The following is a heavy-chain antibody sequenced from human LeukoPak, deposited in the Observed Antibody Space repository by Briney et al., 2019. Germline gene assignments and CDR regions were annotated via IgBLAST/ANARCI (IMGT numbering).Heavy chain of an antibody. CDR1: GFTFSSYS. J-gene: IGHJ2*01. Sequence: GGSLRLSCAASGFTFSSYSMNWVRQAPGKGLEWVSSISSSSSYIYYADSVKGRFTISRDNAKNSLYLQMNSLRAEDTAVYYCARTCYGDCVAYWYFDLWGRGTLVTVSS. CDR3: ARTCYGDCVAYWYFDL. V-gene: IGHV3-21*01. D-gene: IGHD4-17*01. CDR2: ISSSSSYI.